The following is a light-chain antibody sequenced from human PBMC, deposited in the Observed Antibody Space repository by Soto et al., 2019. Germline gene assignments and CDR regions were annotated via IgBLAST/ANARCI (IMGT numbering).Light chain of an antibody. CDR2: GAS. CDR1: QSVSGRC. Sequence: EIVLTQSPGTLSLSPGERATLSCRASQSVSGRCLAWYQQKPGQAPRLLTYGASSRATGIPDRFSGSGSGTDFTLTISRLEPEDFAVYYCQQYGSSPFTFGPGTKVDIK. CDR3: QQYGSSPFT. J-gene: IGKJ3*01. V-gene: IGKV3-20*01.